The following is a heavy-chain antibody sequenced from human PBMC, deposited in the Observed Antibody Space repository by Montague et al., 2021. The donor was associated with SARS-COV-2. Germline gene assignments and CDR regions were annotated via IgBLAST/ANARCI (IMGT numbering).Heavy chain of an antibody. D-gene: IGHD3-3*01. V-gene: IGHV4-61*01. CDR1: GGSVSSSSYY. CDR2: IYYSGST. J-gene: IGHJ6*02. Sequence: SETLSLTCIVSGGSVSSSSYYWSWIRQPPGKGLEWIGYIYYSGSTNYNPSLKSRVTISVDTSKNQFSLKLSSVTAADTAVYYCARDPWRITIFGVVTWYGMDVWGQGTTVTVSS. CDR3: ARDPWRITIFGVVTWYGMDV.